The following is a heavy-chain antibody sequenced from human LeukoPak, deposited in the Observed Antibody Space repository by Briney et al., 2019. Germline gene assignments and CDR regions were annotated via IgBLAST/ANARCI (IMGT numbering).Heavy chain of an antibody. J-gene: IGHJ4*02. CDR1: GFTFSSYN. D-gene: IGHD2-15*01. CDR3: ARDPAKVRIVYSNW. Sequence: GGSLRLLCAASGFTFSSYNMIWVRQAPGKGLEWVSSISRSHNHIYYADSVKGRFTISRDDAKNSLYLQMNSLRVEDTAVYFCARDPAKVRIVYSNWWGQGTLVTVSS. V-gene: IGHV3-21*06. CDR2: ISRSHNHI.